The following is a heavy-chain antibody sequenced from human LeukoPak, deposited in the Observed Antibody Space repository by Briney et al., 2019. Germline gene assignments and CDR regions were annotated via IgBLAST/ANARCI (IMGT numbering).Heavy chain of an antibody. Sequence: SQTLSLTCAISGDSLFTSSVAWNWIRQSPSRGLEWLGRTYYRSMWSFDYAISVKSRISISTDTSKNHFSLQLNSVTPEDTAVYYCARGKYTSFDNWGRGTLVTVSS. J-gene: IGHJ4*02. CDR2: TYYRSMWSF. CDR3: ARGKYTSFDN. D-gene: IGHD2-2*01. V-gene: IGHV6-1*01. CDR1: GDSLFTSSVA.